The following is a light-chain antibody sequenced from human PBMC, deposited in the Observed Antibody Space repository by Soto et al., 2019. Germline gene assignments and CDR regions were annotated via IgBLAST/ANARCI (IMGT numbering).Light chain of an antibody. V-gene: IGKV1-5*01. CDR1: QTITTW. CDR2: DAS. Sequence: DIQMTQSPSTLSASVRDRVTITCRASQTITTWLAWYQQKPGKAPELLIYDASRLQSGVPPRFSGSGFGTEFSLTISGLQPDDSATYYCQQYSTYSGTFGQGTKVDIK. CDR3: QQYSTYSGT. J-gene: IGKJ1*01.